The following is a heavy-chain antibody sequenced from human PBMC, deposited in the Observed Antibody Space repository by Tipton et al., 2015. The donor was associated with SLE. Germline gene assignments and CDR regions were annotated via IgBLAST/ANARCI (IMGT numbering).Heavy chain of an antibody. Sequence: LRLSCAVYGGSFSGYYWSWIRQPPGKGLEWIGEINHSGSTNYNPSLKSRVTISVDTSKNQFSLKLSSVTAADTAVYYCARGRSWFDPWGQGTLVTVSS. CDR2: INHSGST. V-gene: IGHV4-34*01. J-gene: IGHJ5*02. CDR3: ARGRSWFDP. CDR1: GGSFSGYY.